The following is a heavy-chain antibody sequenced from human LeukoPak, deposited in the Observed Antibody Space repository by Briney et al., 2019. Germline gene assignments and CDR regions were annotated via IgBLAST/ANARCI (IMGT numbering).Heavy chain of an antibody. CDR1: GYTFTGYY. Sequence: ASVKVSCKASGYTFTGYYMHWVRQAPGQGLEWMGWINPNSGGTNCAQKFQGRVTMTRDTSISTAYMELSRLRSDDTAVYYCARDGSQQLVGNWFDPWGQGTLVTVSS. CDR2: INPNSGGT. V-gene: IGHV1-2*02. J-gene: IGHJ5*02. D-gene: IGHD6-13*01. CDR3: ARDGSQQLVGNWFDP.